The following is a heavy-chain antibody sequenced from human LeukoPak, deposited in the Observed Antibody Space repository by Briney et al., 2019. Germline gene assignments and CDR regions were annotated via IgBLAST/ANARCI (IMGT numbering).Heavy chain of an antibody. Sequence: SGGSLRLSCAASGFTFSSYGMHWVRQAPGKGLEWVAVISYDGSNKYYADSVKGRFTISRDNSKNTLYLQMNSLRAEDTAVYYCARGAYYNILTGFRGRILGFEYWGQGTLVTVSS. D-gene: IGHD3-9*01. CDR2: ISYDGSNK. CDR3: ARGAYYNILTGFRGRILGFEY. CDR1: GFTFSSYG. V-gene: IGHV3-30*03. J-gene: IGHJ4*02.